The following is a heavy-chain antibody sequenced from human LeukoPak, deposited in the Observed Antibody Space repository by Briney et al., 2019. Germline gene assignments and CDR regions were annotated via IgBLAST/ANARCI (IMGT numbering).Heavy chain of an antibody. J-gene: IGHJ6*02. CDR2: INSSSSYI. V-gene: IGHV3-21*01. D-gene: IGHD2-2*01. CDR1: GFTFSSYS. CDR3: ARTYRSSTSCYDTRYYYYGMDV. Sequence: PGGSLRLSCEASGFTFSSYSMSWVRQAPGKELGWVSSINSSSSYIYYADSVKGRFTISRDNAKNSLYLQMNSLRAEDTAVYYCARTYRSSTSCYDTRYYYYGMDVWGQGSTVTVSS.